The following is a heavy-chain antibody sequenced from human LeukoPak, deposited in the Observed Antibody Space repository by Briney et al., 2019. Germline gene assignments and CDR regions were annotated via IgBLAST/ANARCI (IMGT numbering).Heavy chain of an antibody. V-gene: IGHV4-34*01. D-gene: IGHD2-15*01. CDR3: ARRPCSGGSCYFRTDAFDI. CDR2: INYSGST. CDR1: GGSFSGYY. Sequence: SETLSLTCAVYGGSFSGYYWSWIRQPPGKGLEWIGEINYSGSTNYNPSLKSRVTISVDTSKNQFSLKLSSVTAADTAVYYCARRPCSGGSCYFRTDAFDIWGQGTMVTVSS. J-gene: IGHJ3*02.